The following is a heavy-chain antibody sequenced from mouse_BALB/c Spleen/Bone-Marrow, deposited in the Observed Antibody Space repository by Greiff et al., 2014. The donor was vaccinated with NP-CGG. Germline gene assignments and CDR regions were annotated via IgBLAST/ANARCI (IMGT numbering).Heavy chain of an antibody. J-gene: IGHJ4*01. CDR3: ARDEDYAMDY. CDR1: GFTFSSFG. CDR2: ISSGSSTI. V-gene: IGHV5-17*02. Sequence: DVHLVESGGGLVQPGGSRKLSCTASGFTFSSFGMHWVRQAPEKGLEWVAYISSGSSTIYYADTVKGRVTISRDNPKNTLFLQMTSLRSEDTAMYYCARDEDYAMDYWGQGTSVTVSS.